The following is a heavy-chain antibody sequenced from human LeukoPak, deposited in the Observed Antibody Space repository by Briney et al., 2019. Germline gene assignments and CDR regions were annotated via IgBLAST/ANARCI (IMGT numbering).Heavy chain of an antibody. Sequence: SETLSLTCTVSGGSISSSSYYWGWIRQPPGKGLEGIGGICYSGSTYYNPSRKSRVTISADKSKNQFSLKLNSLSAADTAVYYCARTVSSSGWGPAFDYWGQGTLVTASS. CDR3: ARTVSSSGWGPAFDY. CDR1: GGSISSSSYY. CDR2: ICYSGST. D-gene: IGHD6-19*01. J-gene: IGHJ4*02. V-gene: IGHV4-39*01.